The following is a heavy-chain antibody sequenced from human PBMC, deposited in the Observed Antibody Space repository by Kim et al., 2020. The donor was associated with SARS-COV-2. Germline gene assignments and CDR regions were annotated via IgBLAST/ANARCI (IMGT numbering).Heavy chain of an antibody. V-gene: IGHV3-23*01. CDR2: LSDSGGGT. D-gene: IGHD6-13*01. CDR1: GFTFSSFA. Sequence: GGSLRLSCAASGFTFSSFAMTWVRQAPGKGLEWVSSLSDSGGGTFYADSVKGRFTISRDNSKNTLYLQMNSLRAEDTAVYYCAKKGLPARGQWYFDLWGRGTLVTVSS. CDR3: AKKGLPARGQWYFDL. J-gene: IGHJ2*01.